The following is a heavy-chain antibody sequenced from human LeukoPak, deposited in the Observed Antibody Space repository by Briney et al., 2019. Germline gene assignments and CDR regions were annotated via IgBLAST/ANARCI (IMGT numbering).Heavy chain of an antibody. Sequence: ASVKVSRKASVYTFTSYDINWVRQTPGQGLEWMGWMNPNSGNTGYAQKFQGRVTMTRNTSISTAYMELSSLRSEDTAVYYCARDYGGSSGWFDPWGQGTLVTVSS. CDR1: VYTFTSYD. J-gene: IGHJ5*02. CDR3: ARDYGGSSGWFDP. D-gene: IGHD4-23*01. V-gene: IGHV1-8*01. CDR2: MNPNSGNT.